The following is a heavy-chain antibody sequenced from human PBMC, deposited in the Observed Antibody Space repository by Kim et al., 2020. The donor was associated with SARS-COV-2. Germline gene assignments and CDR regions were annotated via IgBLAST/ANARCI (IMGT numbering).Heavy chain of an antibody. J-gene: IGHJ6*02. CDR2: INTNTGNP. CDR3: ARDPGVSTIFGVVIRNPNYYGMDV. CDR1: GYTFTSYA. Sequence: ASVKVSCKASGYTFTSYAMNWVRQAPGQGLEWMGWINTNTGNPTYAQGFTGRFVFSLDTSVSTAYLQISSLKAEGTAVYYCARDPGVSTIFGVVIRNPNYYGMDVWGQGTTVTVSS. D-gene: IGHD3-3*01. V-gene: IGHV7-4-1*02.